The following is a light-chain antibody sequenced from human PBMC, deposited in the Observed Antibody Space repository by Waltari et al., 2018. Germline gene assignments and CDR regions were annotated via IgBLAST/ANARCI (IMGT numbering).Light chain of an antibody. Sequence: DIVLTQTPLSLPVTPGEPAFIPCNSSQSLFDSDDGNTYLDWYLQKPGQSPQLLIYIVSYRASGVPDRFSGSGSDTDFTLKISRVEAEDVGVYYCMQRLEFPLTFGGGTKVEIK. J-gene: IGKJ4*01. CDR3: MQRLEFPLT. CDR2: IVS. CDR1: QSLFDSDDGNTY. V-gene: IGKV2-40*01.